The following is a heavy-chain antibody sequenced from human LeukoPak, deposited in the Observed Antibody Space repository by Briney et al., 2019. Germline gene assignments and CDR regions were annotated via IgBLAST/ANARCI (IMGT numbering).Heavy chain of an antibody. CDR3: ARLNCSSTSCYQDY. D-gene: IGHD2-2*01. V-gene: IGHV4-31*03. J-gene: IGHJ4*02. CDR1: GGFISSGGYY. CDR2: IYYSGST. Sequence: SETLSPTCTVSGGFISSGGYYWSWIRQHPGKGLEWIGYIYYSGSTYYNPSLKSRVTISVETSKNQFSLTLSSVTAADTAVYYCARLNCSSTSCYQDYWGQGTLVTVSS.